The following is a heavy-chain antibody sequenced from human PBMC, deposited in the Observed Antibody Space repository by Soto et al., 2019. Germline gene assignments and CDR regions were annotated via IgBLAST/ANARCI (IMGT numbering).Heavy chain of an antibody. D-gene: IGHD3-22*01. CDR2: IYWDDDK. CDR3: AHLRDYDSSGRGYYYYGMDV. CDR1: GFSLSTSGVG. V-gene: IGHV2-5*02. Sequence: QITLKESGPPLVKPTQTLTLTCTFSGFSLSTSGVGVGWIRQPPGKALEWLALIYWDDDKRYSPSLKSRLTITKDTSKNQVVLTMTNMDPVDTATYYCAHLRDYDSSGRGYYYYGMDVWGQGTTVTVSS. J-gene: IGHJ6*02.